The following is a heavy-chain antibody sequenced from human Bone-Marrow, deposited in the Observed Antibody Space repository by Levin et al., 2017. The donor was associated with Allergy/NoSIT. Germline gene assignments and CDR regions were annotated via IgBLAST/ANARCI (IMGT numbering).Heavy chain of an antibody. CDR2: LSNTGNT. D-gene: IGHD3-16*01. J-gene: IGHJ2*01. CDR3: ARLGDAALSYWYFDL. Sequence: PSQTLSLTCTVSGGSIRTPYWSWIRPSPGKGLEWIGYLSNTGNTNSNPSLTSRVSISADTSKNQFSLQLTSVTAADTAVYFCARLGDAALSYWYFDLWGRGALVTVSS. CDR1: GGSIRTPY. V-gene: IGHV4-59*08.